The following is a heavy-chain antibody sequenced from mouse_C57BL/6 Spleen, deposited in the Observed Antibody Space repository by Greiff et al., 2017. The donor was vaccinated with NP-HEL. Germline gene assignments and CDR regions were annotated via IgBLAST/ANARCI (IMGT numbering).Heavy chain of an antibody. J-gene: IGHJ2*01. D-gene: IGHD1-1*01. CDR2: ILPGSGGT. CDR3: AKRYNGCSSHFDY. V-gene: IGHV1-9*01. CDR1: GYTFTGYW. Sequence: VQLQQSGAELMKPGASVKLSCKASGYTFTGYWIEWVKQRPGHGLEWIGEILPGSGGTNYNEKFKGKATFTADTSSNTAYLQHSNLTTEVSAINNSAKRYNGCSSHFDYWGQGTTLTVSS.